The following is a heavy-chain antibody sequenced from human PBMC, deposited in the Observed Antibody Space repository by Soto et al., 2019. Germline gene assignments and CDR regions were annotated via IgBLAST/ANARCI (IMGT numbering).Heavy chain of an antibody. CDR3: AHLRGGYYYDSSGYYFDY. CDR1: GFSLSTSGVG. D-gene: IGHD3-22*01. V-gene: IGHV2-5*02. CDR2: IYWDDDK. Sequence: QITLKESGPTLVKPTQTLTLTCTFSGFSLSTSGVGVGWIRQPPGKALEWLALIYWDDDKRYSPSLKSRLTITKDTSKNQVVLTMTNMDPVDTATYYCAHLRGGYYYDSSGYYFDYWGQGTLVTVSS. J-gene: IGHJ4*02.